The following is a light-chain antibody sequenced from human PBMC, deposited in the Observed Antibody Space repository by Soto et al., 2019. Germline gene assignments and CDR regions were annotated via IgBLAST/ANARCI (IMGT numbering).Light chain of an antibody. CDR2: EVS. CDR3: SSYAGSNNFV. Sequence: QSALTQPPSASGSPGQSVTISCTGTISVVGGYNFVSWYQQHPGKAPKLMIYEVSKRPSGVPDRFSGSKSGNTASLTVSGLQAEDEADYYCSSYAGSNNFVFGGGTKLTVL. J-gene: IGLJ3*02. CDR1: ISVVGGYNF. V-gene: IGLV2-8*01.